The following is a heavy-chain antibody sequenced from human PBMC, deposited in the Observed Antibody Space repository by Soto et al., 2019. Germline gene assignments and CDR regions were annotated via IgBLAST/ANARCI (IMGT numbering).Heavy chain of an antibody. V-gene: IGHV3-48*02. CDR1: GFTFSSYS. Sequence: GGSLRLSCAASGFTFSSYSMNWVRQAPGKGLEWVSYISSSSSTIYYADSVKGRFTISRDNAKNSLYLQMNSLRDEDTAVYYCASFTSSSGIYYFDYWGQGTLVTVSS. D-gene: IGHD6-6*01. CDR2: ISSSSSTI. CDR3: ASFTSSSGIYYFDY. J-gene: IGHJ4*02.